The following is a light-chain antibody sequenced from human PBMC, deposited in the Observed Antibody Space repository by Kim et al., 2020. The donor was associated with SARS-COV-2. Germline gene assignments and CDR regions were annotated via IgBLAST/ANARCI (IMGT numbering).Light chain of an antibody. CDR1: TGAVTSGFY. J-gene: IGLJ2*01. CDR3: LLYYGGALV. V-gene: IGLV7-43*01. CDR2: LTN. Sequence: PGGTDTLTCASSTGAVTSGFYPNWFQQKPGQAPRPLIYLTNNRHAWTQARFAGSLLEGKAVLTLSGVQPEDEAEYFCLLYYGGALVFGGGTQLTVL.